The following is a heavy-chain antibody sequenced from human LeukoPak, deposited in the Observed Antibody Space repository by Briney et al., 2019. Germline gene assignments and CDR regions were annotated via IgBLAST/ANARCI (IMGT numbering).Heavy chain of an antibody. CDR1: GGSISSSNYY. J-gene: IGHJ4*02. V-gene: IGHV4-39*01. Sequence: PSETLSLTCTVSGGSISSSNYYWGWIRQPPGKGLEWIGSIYYSGSTYYNPSHKSRVTISVDTSKNQFSLKLSSVTAADTAVYYCATTIGYCSGGSCHEDWGQGTLVTVSS. D-gene: IGHD2-15*01. CDR3: ATTIGYCSGGSCHED. CDR2: IYYSGST.